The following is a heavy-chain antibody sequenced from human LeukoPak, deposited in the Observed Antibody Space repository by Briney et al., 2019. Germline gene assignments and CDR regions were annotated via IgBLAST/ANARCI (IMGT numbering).Heavy chain of an antibody. D-gene: IGHD3-10*01. CDR3: ARGGSTMVRGVINYYYYYMDV. CDR1: GGSISSYY. Sequence: SETLSLTCTVSGGSISSYYWGWIRQPPGKGLEWIGYIHYSGSTNYNPSPKSRVTISVDTSKNQFSLKLSSVTAADTAVYYCARGGSTMVRGVINYYYYYMDVWGKGTTVTVSS. CDR2: IHYSGST. V-gene: IGHV4-59*01. J-gene: IGHJ6*03.